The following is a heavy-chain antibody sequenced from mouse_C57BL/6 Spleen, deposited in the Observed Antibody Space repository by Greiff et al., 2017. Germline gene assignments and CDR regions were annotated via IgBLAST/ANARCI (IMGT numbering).Heavy chain of an antibody. D-gene: IGHD1-1*02. V-gene: IGHV1-42*01. CDR1: GYSFTGYY. Sequence: EVKLQESGPELVKPGASVKISCKASGYSFTGYYMNWVKQSPEKSLEWIGEINPSTGGTTYNQKFKAKATLTVDKSSSTAYMQLKSLTSEDSAVYYCAGGLWSNYFDYWGQGTTLTVSS. J-gene: IGHJ2*01. CDR2: INPSTGGT. CDR3: AGGLWSNYFDY.